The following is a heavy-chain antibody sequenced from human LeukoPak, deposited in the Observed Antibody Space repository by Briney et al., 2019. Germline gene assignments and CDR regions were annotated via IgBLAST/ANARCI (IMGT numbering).Heavy chain of an antibody. CDR2: IIPIFGPA. CDR1: GGTFSSYA. Sequence: SVKVSCKASGGTFSSYAISWVRQAPGQGREWMGGIIPIFGPANYAQKFQGRVTITADESASTAYMELSSLRSEDKAVYYCARGVRGIIIRPLNNWFDPWGQGTLVTVSS. CDR3: ARGVRGIIIRPLNNWFDP. D-gene: IGHD3-10*01. V-gene: IGHV1-69*13. J-gene: IGHJ5*02.